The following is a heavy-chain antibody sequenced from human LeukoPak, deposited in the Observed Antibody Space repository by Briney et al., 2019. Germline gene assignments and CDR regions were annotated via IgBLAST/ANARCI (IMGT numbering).Heavy chain of an antibody. J-gene: IGHJ4*02. CDR1: GGSISSSNW. CDR2: IYHSGST. CDR3: AREIAAAVVYFDY. D-gene: IGHD6-13*01. Sequence: SETLSLTCAVSGGSISSSNWWSWVRQPPGKGLEWIGEIYHSGSTNYNPSLKSRVTISVDKSKNQFSLKLSSVTAADTAVYYCAREIAAAVVYFDYWGQGTLVTVSS. V-gene: IGHV4-4*02.